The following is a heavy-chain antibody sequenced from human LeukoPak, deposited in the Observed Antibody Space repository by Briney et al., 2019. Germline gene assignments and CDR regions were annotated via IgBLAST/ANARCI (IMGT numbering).Heavy chain of an antibody. CDR1: GFTFRNYV. J-gene: IGHJ4*02. CDR2: TSSDLNVK. Sequence: AGGSLGLSCAASGFTFRNYVIHWVRQAPGKGLEWVAATSSDLNVKLYADSVKGRFTISRDNSRSTLYLQMNSLRPEDTAIYYCAREGYYGSGSPPSLYFDYWGQGTLVTVSS. CDR3: AREGYYGSGSPPSLYFDY. V-gene: IGHV3-30-3*01. D-gene: IGHD3-10*01.